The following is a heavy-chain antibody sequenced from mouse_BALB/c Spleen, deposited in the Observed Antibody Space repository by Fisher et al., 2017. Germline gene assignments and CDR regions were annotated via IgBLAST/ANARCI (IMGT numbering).Heavy chain of an antibody. V-gene: IGHV1-9*01. D-gene: IGHD2-2*01. J-gene: IGHJ1*01. Sequence: KFKGKATFTADTSSNTAYMQLSSLTSEDSAVYYCARSGGLRRWYFDVWGAGTTVTVSS. CDR3: ARSGGLRRWYFDV.